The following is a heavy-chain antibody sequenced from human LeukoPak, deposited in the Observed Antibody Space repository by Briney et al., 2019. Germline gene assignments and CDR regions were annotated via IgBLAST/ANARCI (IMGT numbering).Heavy chain of an antibody. CDR3: ARHDVTGTYFWAY. CDR1: GYRFPNYW. D-gene: IGHD3-10*01. CDR2: IDPSDSYT. V-gene: IGHV5-10-1*01. J-gene: IGHJ4*02. Sequence: PGESLKISCKGSGYRFPNYWISWVRQMPGKGLEWMGRIDPSDSYTVNSPSFQGHVTLSGDKSINTAYLQWSSLKASDTAIYYCARHDVTGTYFWAYWGQGTLVTVSS.